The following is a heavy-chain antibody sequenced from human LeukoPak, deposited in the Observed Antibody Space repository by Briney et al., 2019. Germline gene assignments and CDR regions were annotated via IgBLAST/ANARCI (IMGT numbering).Heavy chain of an antibody. CDR1: GYSISSGYY. CDR2: IYQSGST. D-gene: IGHD6-6*01. V-gene: IGHV4-38-2*02. CDR3: ARGDDGGSSEYFDY. Sequence: SETLPLTCTVSGYSISSGYYWGWIRQSPGKGLEWIGIIYQSGSTYYNPSLKSRVTISVDTSKNQFSLRLSSVTAADTAVYYCARGDDGGSSEYFDYWGQGTLVTVSS. J-gene: IGHJ4*02.